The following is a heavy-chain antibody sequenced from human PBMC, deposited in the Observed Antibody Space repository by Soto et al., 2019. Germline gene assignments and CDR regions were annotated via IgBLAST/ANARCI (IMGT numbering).Heavy chain of an antibody. J-gene: IGHJ6*02. CDR3: PTGVNSRGMDV. Sequence: EVQLVESGGGLVKPGGSLRLSCAASGFTFSNAWMSWVRQAPGKGLEWVGRIKTKTDGGTTDYAAPVKGRFTISRDDSKNTLYLQMNSLRTEDTAVYYCPTGVNSRGMDVWGQGTTVTVSS. CDR1: GFTFSNAW. CDR2: IKTKTDGGTT. D-gene: IGHD3-3*01. V-gene: IGHV3-15*01.